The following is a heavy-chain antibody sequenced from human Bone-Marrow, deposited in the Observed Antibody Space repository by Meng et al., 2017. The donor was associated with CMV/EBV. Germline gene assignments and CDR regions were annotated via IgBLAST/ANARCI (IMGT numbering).Heavy chain of an antibody. CDR1: GFTFSSYE. J-gene: IGHJ3*02. CDR3: ARARYHYYDSLSDAFDI. Sequence: GGSLRLSCAASGFTFSSYEMNWVRQAPGKGLEWVSYISSSGSTIYYADSVKGRFTISRDNAKNSLYLQMNSLRAEDTAVYYCARARYHYYDSLSDAFDIWGQGTMVTVSS. CDR2: ISSSGSTI. V-gene: IGHV3-48*03. D-gene: IGHD3-22*01.